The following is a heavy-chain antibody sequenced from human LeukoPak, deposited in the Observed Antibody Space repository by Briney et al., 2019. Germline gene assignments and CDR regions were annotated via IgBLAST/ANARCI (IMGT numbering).Heavy chain of an antibody. CDR1: GFTFSSYS. D-gene: IGHD3-9*01. CDR3: ARGGDGGDYDILTSYYMDV. Sequence: SGGSLRLSCAASGFTFSSYSMNWVRQAPGKGLEWVSSISSSSSYIYYADSVKGRFTISRDNAKNSLYLQMNSLRAEDTAVYYCARGGDGGDYDILTSYYMDVWGKGTTVTVSS. V-gene: IGHV3-21*01. CDR2: ISSSSSYI. J-gene: IGHJ6*03.